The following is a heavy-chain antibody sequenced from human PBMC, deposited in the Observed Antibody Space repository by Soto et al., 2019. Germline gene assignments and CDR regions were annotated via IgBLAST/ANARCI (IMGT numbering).Heavy chain of an antibody. CDR2: ISSTDANT. J-gene: IGHJ5*02. CDR3: ARDHDSSWFAPFDA. V-gene: IGHV3-23*01. D-gene: IGHD6-13*01. Sequence: EVQLLESGGGLVQPGGSLRLSCAGSGFTFSSYAMSWVRQAPGKGLEWVSSISSTDANTHYADSVEGRFTISRDHSKNTLYLKMNSLRAEDTAVYYCARDHDSSWFAPFDAWGLGNLVTVSS. CDR1: GFTFSSYA.